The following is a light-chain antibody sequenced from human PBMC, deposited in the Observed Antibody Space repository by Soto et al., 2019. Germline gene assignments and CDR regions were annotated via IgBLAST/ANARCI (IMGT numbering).Light chain of an antibody. CDR2: EGS. CDR1: SSDVGSYNL. V-gene: IGLV2-23*01. J-gene: IGLJ7*01. CDR3: CSYAGSSTSHAV. Sequence: QSALTQPASVSGSPGQSITISCTGTSSDVGSYNLVSWYQQHPGKAPKLMIYEGSKRPSGVSNRFSGSKSGNTASLTISGRQAEDEADYYCCSYAGSSTSHAVFGGGTQLTVL.